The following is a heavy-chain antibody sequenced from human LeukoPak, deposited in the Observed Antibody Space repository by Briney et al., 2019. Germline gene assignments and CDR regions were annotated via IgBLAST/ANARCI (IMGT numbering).Heavy chain of an antibody. V-gene: IGHV3-23*01. Sequence: QPGGSLRLSCAASGFTFSSYGMSWVRQAPGKGLEWVSAISGSGGSTYYADSVKGRFTISRDNPKNTLYLQMNSLRAEDTAVYYCAKMRWELLGYFDYWGQGTLVTVSS. CDR2: ISGSGGST. CDR1: GFTFSSYG. D-gene: IGHD1-26*01. CDR3: AKMRWELLGYFDY. J-gene: IGHJ4*02.